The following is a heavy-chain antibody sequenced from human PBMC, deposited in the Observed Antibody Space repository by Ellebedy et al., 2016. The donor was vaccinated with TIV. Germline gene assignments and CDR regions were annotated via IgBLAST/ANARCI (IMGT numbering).Heavy chain of an antibody. J-gene: IGHJ4*02. CDR1: GGSISSSSYY. Sequence: SETLSLXXTVSGGSISSSSYYWGWIRQPPGKGLEWIGSIYYSGSTYYNPSLKSRVTISVDTSKNQFSLKLSSVTAADTAVYYCARASPYYFDYWGQGTLVTVSS. CDR3: ARASPYYFDY. V-gene: IGHV4-39*07. CDR2: IYYSGST.